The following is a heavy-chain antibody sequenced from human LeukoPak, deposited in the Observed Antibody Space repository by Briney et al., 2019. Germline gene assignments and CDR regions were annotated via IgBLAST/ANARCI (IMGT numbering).Heavy chain of an antibody. J-gene: IGHJ3*02. D-gene: IGHD6-13*01. V-gene: IGHV3-11*01. CDR3: ARGGYSSSWYRGTRSDDAFDI. CDR1: GFTFSDYY. CDR2: ISSSGSTI. Sequence: GGSPRLSCAASGFTFSDYYMSWIRQAPGKGLEWVSYISSSGSTIYYADSVKGRFTISRDNAKNSLYLQMNSLRAEDTAVYYCARGGYSSSWYRGTRSDDAFDIWGQGTMVTVSS.